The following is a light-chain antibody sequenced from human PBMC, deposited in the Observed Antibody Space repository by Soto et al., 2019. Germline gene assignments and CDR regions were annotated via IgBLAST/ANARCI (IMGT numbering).Light chain of an antibody. CDR1: QSITNW. V-gene: IGKV1-5*03. Sequence: DIQMTQSPSTLSASVGDRVTITCRASQSITNWLAWYQQKPGKAPKLLIYKTSYLESGVPSRFSGSGSETEFTLTISSLQPDDFATYYCQQYNSYPYTFGRGTKVEI. CDR3: QQYNSYPYT. CDR2: KTS. J-gene: IGKJ2*01.